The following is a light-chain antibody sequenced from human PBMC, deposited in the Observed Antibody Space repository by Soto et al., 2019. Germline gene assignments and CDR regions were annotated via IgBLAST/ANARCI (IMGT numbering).Light chain of an antibody. CDR1: SSNIGSHT. J-gene: IGLJ2*01. CDR3: AAWDDSLHGVV. V-gene: IGLV1-44*01. CDR2: SNT. Sequence: QLVLTQPPSASGTPGQTIAISCSGGSSNIGSHTVNWYQQLPGTAPRLLIYSNTQRPSGVPDHFSGSKSGTSASLAISGLQSEYEGEYDCAAWDDSLHGVVFGGGTKLTVL.